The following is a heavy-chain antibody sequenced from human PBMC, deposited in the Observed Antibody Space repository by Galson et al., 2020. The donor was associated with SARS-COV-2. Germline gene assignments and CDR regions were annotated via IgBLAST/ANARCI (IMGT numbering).Heavy chain of an antibody. Sequence: NSGGSLTLTCAASGFTLSSYNMNWVRQAPGTGLEWVSFISSRSKYIYYQNSVRGRFTISRDNARNSLYLQMNSLRVEDTAVYYCARGGSCTSTSCRPVDYWGQGTLVTVSS. V-gene: IGHV3-21*01. CDR1: GFTLSSYN. CDR2: ISSRSKYI. D-gene: IGHD2-2*01. J-gene: IGHJ4*02. CDR3: ARGGSCTSTSCRPVDY.